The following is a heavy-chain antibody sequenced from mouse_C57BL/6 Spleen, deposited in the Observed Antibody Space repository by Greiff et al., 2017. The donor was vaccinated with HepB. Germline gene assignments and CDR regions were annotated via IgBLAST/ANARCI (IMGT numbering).Heavy chain of an antibody. J-gene: IGHJ3*01. D-gene: IGHD2-4*01. Sequence: EVKLVESGGDLVKPGGSLKLSCAASGFTFSSYGMSWVRQTPDKRLEWVATISSGGSYTYYPDSVKGRFTISRDNAKNTLYLQMSSLKSEDTAMYYCARHGVDYSWFAYWGQGTLVTVSA. CDR1: GFTFSSYG. V-gene: IGHV5-6*01. CDR3: ARHGVDYSWFAY. CDR2: ISSGGSYT.